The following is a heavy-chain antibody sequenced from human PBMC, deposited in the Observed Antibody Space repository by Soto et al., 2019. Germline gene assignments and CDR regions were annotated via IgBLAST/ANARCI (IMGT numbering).Heavy chain of an antibody. CDR1: GFTFSSYE. CDR2: ISSSGSTI. V-gene: IGHV3-48*03. Sequence: PGGSLRLSCAASGFTFSSYEMNWVRQAPGKGLEWVSYISSSGSTIYYADSVKGRFTISRDNAKNSLYLQMNSLRAEDTAVYYCARDHQYLGLQDYYYYGMDVWGQGTTVTVSS. D-gene: IGHD4-4*01. CDR3: ARDHQYLGLQDYYYYGMDV. J-gene: IGHJ6*02.